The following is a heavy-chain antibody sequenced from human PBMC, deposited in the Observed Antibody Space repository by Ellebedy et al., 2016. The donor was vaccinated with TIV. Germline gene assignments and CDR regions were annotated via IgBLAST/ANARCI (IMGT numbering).Heavy chain of an antibody. V-gene: IGHV3-23*01. D-gene: IGHD2-21*02. CDR2: VSGSGGTP. Sequence: GESLKISCAASGFTFRSYAMSWVRQAPGKGLEWVSAVSGSGGTPYSADSVKGRFTISRDNSKNTLYLQMNSLSAEDTAVYYCPKGQRVVTAPFDYWGHGTLVTVSS. CDR1: GFTFRSYA. J-gene: IGHJ4*01. CDR3: PKGQRVVTAPFDY.